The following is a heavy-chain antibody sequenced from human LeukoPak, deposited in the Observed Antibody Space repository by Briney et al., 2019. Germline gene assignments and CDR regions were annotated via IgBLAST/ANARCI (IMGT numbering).Heavy chain of an antibody. V-gene: IGHV3-30-3*01. CDR2: ISYDGSNK. Sequence: PGGSLRLSCAASGFTFSSYAMHWVRQAPGKGLEWVAVISYDGSNKYYADSVKGRFTISRDNSKNTLYLQMNSLRAEDTAVYYCARESTDYTYDYWGQGTLVTVSS. J-gene: IGHJ4*02. CDR1: GFTFSSYA. CDR3: ARESTDYTYDY. D-gene: IGHD4-11*01.